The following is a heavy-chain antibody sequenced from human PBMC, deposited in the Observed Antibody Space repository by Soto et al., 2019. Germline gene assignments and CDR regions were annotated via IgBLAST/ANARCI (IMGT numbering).Heavy chain of an antibody. V-gene: IGHV2-70*01. Sequence: RPALVKATHCLRLTCSVSGFSLSTRKMCVILLRQPPEKALEWLALIDWDDDKYYSTSLKTRLTISRDTYKNQVVLIMTNMDPVDTATYYCARTVGVAGYYYYNAVDVWGQGTTVTVSS. D-gene: IGHD1-26*01. CDR2: IDWDDDK. CDR1: GFSLSTRKMC. CDR3: ARTVGVAGYYYYNAVDV. J-gene: IGHJ6*02.